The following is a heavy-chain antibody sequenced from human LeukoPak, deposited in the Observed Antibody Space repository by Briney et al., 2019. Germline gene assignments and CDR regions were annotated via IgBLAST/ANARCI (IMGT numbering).Heavy chain of an antibody. CDR3: ARQLRYSDWLLYDRPGAFDI. D-gene: IGHD3-9*01. CDR1: GYTFTSYG. CDR2: ISAYNGNT. Sequence: GASVKVSCKASGYTFTSYGISWVRQAPGQGLEWMGWISAYNGNTNYAQKLQGRVTMTTDTSTSTAYMELRSLRSDDTAVYYCARQLRYSDWLLYDRPGAFDIWGQGTTVTVSS. V-gene: IGHV1-18*01. J-gene: IGHJ3*02.